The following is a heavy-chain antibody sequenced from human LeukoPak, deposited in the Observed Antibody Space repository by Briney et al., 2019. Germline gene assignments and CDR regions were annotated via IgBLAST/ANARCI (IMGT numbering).Heavy chain of an antibody. CDR3: AKQGYSSSWYEFWFDP. CDR1: GGSFSGYY. CDR2: INHSGST. D-gene: IGHD6-13*01. Sequence: SETLSLTCAVYGGSFSGYYWSWIRQPPGKGLEWIGEINHSGSTNYNPSLKSRVTISVDTSKNQFSLKLSSVTAADTAVYYCAKQGYSSSWYEFWFDPWGQGTLVTVSS. J-gene: IGHJ5*02. V-gene: IGHV4-34*01.